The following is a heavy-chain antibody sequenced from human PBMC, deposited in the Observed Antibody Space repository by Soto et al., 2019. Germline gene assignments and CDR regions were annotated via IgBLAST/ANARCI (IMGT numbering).Heavy chain of an antibody. Sequence: GESLKISCEASVYTFTNYWIGWVRQMPGTGLEWMGIIYPRDSDTRYSPSFQGQVTISADKSISTAYLQWSSLKASDTAMYYCARALRFLGAAYYWGQGTLVTVSS. D-gene: IGHD3-3*01. CDR1: VYTFTNYW. CDR3: ARALRFLGAAYY. V-gene: IGHV5-51*01. CDR2: IYPRDSDT. J-gene: IGHJ4*02.